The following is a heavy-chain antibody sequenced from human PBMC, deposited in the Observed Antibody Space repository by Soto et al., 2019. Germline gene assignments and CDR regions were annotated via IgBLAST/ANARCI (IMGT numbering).Heavy chain of an antibody. D-gene: IGHD3-16*02. J-gene: IGHJ4*02. CDR2: ISGSGGST. CDR3: AKAAYDYIWGSYRTFDY. V-gene: IGHV3-23*01. CDR1: GFTFSSYA. Sequence: PGGSLRLSCAASGFTFSSYAMSWVRQTPGKGLEWVSAISGSGGSTYYADSVKGRFTISRDNSKNTLYLQMNSLRAEDTAVYYCAKAAYDYIWGSYRTFDYWGQGTLVTVSS.